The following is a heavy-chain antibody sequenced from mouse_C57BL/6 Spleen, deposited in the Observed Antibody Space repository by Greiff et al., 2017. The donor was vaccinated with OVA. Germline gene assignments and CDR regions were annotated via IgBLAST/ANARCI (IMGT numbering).Heavy chain of an antibody. CDR2: ISYDGSN. CDR3: ARGVFSYYYAMDY. Sequence: DVHLVESGPGLVKPSQSLSLTCSVTGYSITSGYYWNWIRQFPGNKLEWMGYISYDGSNNYNPSLKNRISITRDTSKNQFFLKLNSVTTEDTATYYCARGVFSYYYAMDYWGQGTSVTVSS. CDR1: GYSITSGYY. V-gene: IGHV3-6*01. J-gene: IGHJ4*01.